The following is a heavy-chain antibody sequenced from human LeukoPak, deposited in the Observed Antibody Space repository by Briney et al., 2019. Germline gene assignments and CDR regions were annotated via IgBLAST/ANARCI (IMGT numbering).Heavy chain of an antibody. V-gene: IGHV3-9*03. CDR2: ISWNSGSI. CDR1: GFTFDDYA. Sequence: GGSLRLSCAASGFTFDDYAMRWVRQAPGKGLEWVSGISWNSGSIGYADSVKGRFTISRDNAKNSLYLQMNSLRAEDMALYYCAKGKYSSSSALTDYWGQGTLVTVSS. CDR3: AKGKYSSSSALTDY. D-gene: IGHD6-6*01. J-gene: IGHJ4*02.